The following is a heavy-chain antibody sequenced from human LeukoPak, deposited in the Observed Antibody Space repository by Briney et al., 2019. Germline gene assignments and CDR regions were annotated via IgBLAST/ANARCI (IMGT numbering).Heavy chain of an antibody. CDR3: AREGMLPYSYGYYYYGMDV. J-gene: IGHJ6*02. CDR1: GYTFTSYD. D-gene: IGHD5-18*01. Sequence: ASVKVSCKASGYTFTSYDINWVRQATGQGLEWMGWMNPNSGNTGYAQKFQGRVTMTRNTSISTAYMELSSLRSEDTAVYYCAREGMLPYSYGYYYYGMDVWGQGTTVTVSS. CDR2: MNPNSGNT. V-gene: IGHV1-8*01.